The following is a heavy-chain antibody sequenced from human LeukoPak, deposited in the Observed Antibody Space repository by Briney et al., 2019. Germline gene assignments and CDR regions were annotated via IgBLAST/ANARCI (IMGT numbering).Heavy chain of an antibody. Sequence: ASVKVSCKASGYTFTSYVISWVRQAPGQGLEWMGWISAYNGDTNYAQKFQGRVTMTTDTSTSTAYMEVRSLRSDDTAVYYCERAGSTAFGIIIIRDFDYWGQGTLVTVSS. V-gene: IGHV1-18*01. CDR1: GYTFTSYV. CDR2: ISAYNGDT. CDR3: ERAGSTAFGIIIIRDFDY. J-gene: IGHJ4*02. D-gene: IGHD3-10*01.